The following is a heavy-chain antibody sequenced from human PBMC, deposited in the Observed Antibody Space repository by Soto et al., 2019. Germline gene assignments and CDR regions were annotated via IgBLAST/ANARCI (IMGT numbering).Heavy chain of an antibody. CDR2: IIPMFGTP. CDR1: GGTFSSYA. J-gene: IGHJ2*01. D-gene: IGHD3-22*01. Sequence: QVQLVQSGAEVRKPGSSVKVSCKVSGGTFSSYAISWVRQAPGQGLEWMGGIIPMFGTPNYAQKFQGRVTITADKSTNTDYMELNSLTSEDNAVYYCARAAGYHYDSSGYQYWYFDLWGRGTLVTVSS. V-gene: IGHV1-69*06. CDR3: ARAAGYHYDSSGYQYWYFDL.